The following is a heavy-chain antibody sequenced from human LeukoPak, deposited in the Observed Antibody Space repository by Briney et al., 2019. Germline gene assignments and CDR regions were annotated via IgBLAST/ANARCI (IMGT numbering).Heavy chain of an antibody. Sequence: PGGSLRLSCAASGFTVSSNYMTWVRQAPGKGLEWVSVIYSGGSTYYADSVKGRFTISRDNSKNTLYLQMGSLRAEDMAVYYCARSPPIFGVVLSYYYMDVWGKGTTVTVSS. CDR2: IYSGGST. CDR3: ARSPPIFGVVLSYYYMDV. D-gene: IGHD3-3*01. CDR1: GFTVSSNY. V-gene: IGHV3-66*01. J-gene: IGHJ6*03.